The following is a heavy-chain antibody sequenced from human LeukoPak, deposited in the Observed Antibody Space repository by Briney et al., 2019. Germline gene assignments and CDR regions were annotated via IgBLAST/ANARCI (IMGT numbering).Heavy chain of an antibody. V-gene: IGHV1-18*01. Sequence: ASVKVSCKASGGTFSSYAISWVRQAPGQGLEWMGWISAYNGNTNYAQKLQGRVTMTTDTSTSTAYMELRSLRSDDTAVYYCAIDDILTGYYWGQGTLVTVSS. CDR2: ISAYNGNT. CDR3: AIDDILTGYY. J-gene: IGHJ4*02. D-gene: IGHD3-9*01. CDR1: GGTFSSYA.